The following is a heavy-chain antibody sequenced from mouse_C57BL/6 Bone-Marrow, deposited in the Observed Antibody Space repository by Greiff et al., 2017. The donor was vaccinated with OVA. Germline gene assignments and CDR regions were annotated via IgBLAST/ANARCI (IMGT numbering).Heavy chain of an antibody. V-gene: IGHV5-4*01. CDR3: ARVTAPITTFAY. Sequence: DVQLQESGGGLVKPGGSLKLSCAASGFTFSSYAMSWVRQTPEKRLEWVATISDGGSYTYYPDNVKGRFTISRDNAKNNLYLQMSHLKSEDTAMYYCARVTAPITTFAYWGQGTLVTVSA. D-gene: IGHD2-4*01. CDR1: GFTFSSYA. CDR2: ISDGGSYT. J-gene: IGHJ3*01.